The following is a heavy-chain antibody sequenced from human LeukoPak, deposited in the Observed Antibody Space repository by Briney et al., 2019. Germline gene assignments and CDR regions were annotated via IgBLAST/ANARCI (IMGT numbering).Heavy chain of an antibody. CDR3: AKAVLLWFGELYY. CDR1: GFTFSRFP. J-gene: IGHJ4*02. V-gene: IGHV3-30-3*01. Sequence: GGSLRLSCAASGFTFSRFPIHWVRQAPGKGLEWVAVISYDGSNRYYTDSVKGRFTISRDNSNNTVYLQMNSLRAEDTAVYYCAKAVLLWFGELYYWGQGTLVTVSS. D-gene: IGHD3-10*01. CDR2: ISYDGSNR.